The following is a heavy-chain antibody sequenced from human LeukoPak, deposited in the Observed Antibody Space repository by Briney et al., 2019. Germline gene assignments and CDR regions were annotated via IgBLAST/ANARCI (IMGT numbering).Heavy chain of an antibody. Sequence: GGSLRLSCAASGFTFSSYEMNWVRQAPGKGLEWVSYISSSGSTIYYADSVKGRFTISRDNAKNSLYLQMDSLRAEDTAVYYCAELGSTMIGGVWGKGTTVTISS. CDR3: AELGSTMIGGV. D-gene: IGHD3-10*02. CDR1: GFTFSSYE. V-gene: IGHV3-48*03. J-gene: IGHJ6*04. CDR2: ISSSGSTI.